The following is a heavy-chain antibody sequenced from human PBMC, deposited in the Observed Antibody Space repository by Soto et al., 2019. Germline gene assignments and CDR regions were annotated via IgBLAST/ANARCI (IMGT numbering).Heavy chain of an antibody. CDR1: GYTFTTYP. D-gene: IGHD3-3*01. CDR2: ISTYNGNT. Sequence: QLQLVQSGAEVKKPGASVKVSCKASGYTFTTYPITWVRQAPGQGLEWLGFISTYNGNTNYAQNVQGRVTMTTDTSTSTAYMELRSLRSDDTAVYYCARPGGLDWLPGGAYYFDYWGQGTLVTVSS. CDR3: ARPGGLDWLPGGAYYFDY. J-gene: IGHJ4*02. V-gene: IGHV1-18*01.